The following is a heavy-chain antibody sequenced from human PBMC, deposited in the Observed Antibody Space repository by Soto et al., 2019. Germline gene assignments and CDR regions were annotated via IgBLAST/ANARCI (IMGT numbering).Heavy chain of an antibody. CDR2: INPYTGGT. CDR3: ARDPIGGRAPYYCDY. J-gene: IGHJ4*02. V-gene: IGHV1-2*02. D-gene: IGHD3-10*01. CDR1: GYTFTDYY. Sequence: QVQLVQSGAEVKKPGASVKVSCKASGYTFTDYYMHWVRQAPGQGLEWLGWINPYTGGTNYAHKFQDRVTMTRDTSINTAYLDLSRLTSDDTAVYYCARDPIGGRAPYYCDYWGQGTLVTASS.